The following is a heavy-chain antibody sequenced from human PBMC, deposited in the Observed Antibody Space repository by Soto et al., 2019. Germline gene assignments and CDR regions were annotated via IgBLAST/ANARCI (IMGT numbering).Heavy chain of an antibody. J-gene: IGHJ4*02. Sequence: EVQLVESGGGLVQPGGSLRLSLEPSELSLGTSRRIWAAQAQGKGLGWVSRINTDGSITDYADSVKGRFTVSRDNPKNTLYLQMNSLRAEDTAVYYCARDTDGLHYWGQGTLVTVSS. CDR3: ARDTDGLHY. CDR1: ELSLGTSR. V-gene: IGHV3-74*01. CDR2: INTDGSIT.